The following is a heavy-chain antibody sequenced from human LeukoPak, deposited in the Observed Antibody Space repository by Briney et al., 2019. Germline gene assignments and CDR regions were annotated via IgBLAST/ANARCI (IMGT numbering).Heavy chain of an antibody. D-gene: IGHD1-26*01. CDR3: AHLPQASYYLGTYYFDY. V-gene: IGHV3-73*01. CDR2: IRSKANSYAT. J-gene: IGHJ4*02. CDR1: GFTFSGSA. Sequence: GGSLKLSCAASGFTFSGSAMHWVRQASGKGLEWVGRIRSKANSYATAYAASVKGRFTISRDDSKNTAYLQMNSLRAEDTAVYYCAHLPQASYYLGTYYFDYWGQGTLVTVSS.